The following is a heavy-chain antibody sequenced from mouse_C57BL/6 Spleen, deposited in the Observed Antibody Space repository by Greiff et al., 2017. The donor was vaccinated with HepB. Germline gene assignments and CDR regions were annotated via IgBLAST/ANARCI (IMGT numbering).Heavy chain of an antibody. CDR3: ARALLRLYYFDY. V-gene: IGHV5-17*01. Sequence: EVKLMESGGGLVKPGGSLKLSCAASGFTFSDYGMHWVRQAPEKGLEWVAYISSGSSTIYYADTVKGRFTISRDNTKNTLFLQMTSLRSEDTAMYYCARALLRLYYFDYWGQGTTLTVSS. CDR2: ISSGSSTI. J-gene: IGHJ2*01. CDR1: GFTFSDYG. D-gene: IGHD1-1*01.